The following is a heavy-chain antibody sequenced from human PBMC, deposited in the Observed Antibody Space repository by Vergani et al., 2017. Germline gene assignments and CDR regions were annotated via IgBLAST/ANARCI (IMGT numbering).Heavy chain of an antibody. J-gene: IGHJ6*03. V-gene: IGHV4-39*07. CDR2: IYYSGST. Sequence: QLQLQESGPGLVKPSETLSLTCTVSGGSISSSSYYWGWIRQPPGKGLEWIGSIYYSGSTYYNPSLKSRVTISVDTSKNQFSLKLSSVTAADTAVYYCARVPVPYCSSTSCYYYMDVWGKGP. D-gene: IGHD2-2*01. CDR3: ARVPVPYCSSTSCYYYMDV. CDR1: GGSISSSSYY.